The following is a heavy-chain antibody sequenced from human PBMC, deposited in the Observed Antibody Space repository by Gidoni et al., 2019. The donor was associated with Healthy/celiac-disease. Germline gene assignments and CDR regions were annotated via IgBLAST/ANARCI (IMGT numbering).Heavy chain of an antibody. CDR1: GFAFSSYD. CDR3: ARGHCSGGSCYFSDAFDI. Sequence: EVQLVESGGGLVQPGGSLRLSCAACGFAFSSYDMHRVRQATGKGLGWVSAIGTAGDTYYPGSVKGRFTISRENAKNSLYLQMNSLRAGDTAVYYCARGHCSGGSCYFSDAFDIWGQGTMVTVSS. CDR2: IGTAGDT. J-gene: IGHJ3*02. V-gene: IGHV3-13*01. D-gene: IGHD2-15*01.